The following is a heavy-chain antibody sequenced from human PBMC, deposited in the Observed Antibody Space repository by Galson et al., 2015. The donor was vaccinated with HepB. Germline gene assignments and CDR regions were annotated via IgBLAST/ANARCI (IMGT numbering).Heavy chain of an antibody. Sequence: ETLSLTCAVHGGSFSGYYWSWIRQPPGKGLEWIGEINHSGYTSYNPSLKSRVTISVDRSKNQLSLTLSSATAADTAVYSCARLGSSGRDYYYYAMDVWGQGTTVTVSS. D-gene: IGHD6-13*01. J-gene: IGHJ6*02. CDR3: ARLGSSGRDYYYYAMDV. CDR1: GGSFSGYY. CDR2: INHSGYT. V-gene: IGHV4-34*01.